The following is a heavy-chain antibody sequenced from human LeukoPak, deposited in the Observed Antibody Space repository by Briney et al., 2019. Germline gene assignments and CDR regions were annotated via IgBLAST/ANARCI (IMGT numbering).Heavy chain of an antibody. J-gene: IGHJ5*02. CDR3: ARGRTHWYDSQPLNWFDP. D-gene: IGHD1-14*01. CDR1: GYTFTGYY. CDR2: INPNSGNT. Sequence: ASVKVSCKASGYTFTGYYMHWVRQAPGQGLEWMGWINPNSGNTGYAQKFQGRVTMTRNTSISTAYMELSSLRSEDTAVYYCARGRTHWYDSQPLNWFDPWGQGTLVTVSS. V-gene: IGHV1-8*02.